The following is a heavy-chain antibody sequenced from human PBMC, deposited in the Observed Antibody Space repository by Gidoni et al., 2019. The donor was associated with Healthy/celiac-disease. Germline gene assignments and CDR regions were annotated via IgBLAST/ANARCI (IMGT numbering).Heavy chain of an antibody. Sequence: EVQLLESGGGLVQSGGSLILSCPASGFTFSSYAMSWVRQVQGKGPVWVSAISGSGGSTYYADSVKGRFTISRDKSKNTLYLQMNSLRAEDTAVYYCERGLGDYWGQGTLVTVSS. V-gene: IGHV3-23*01. J-gene: IGHJ4*02. D-gene: IGHD4-17*01. CDR2: ISGSGGST. CDR3: ERGLGDY. CDR1: GFTFSSYA.